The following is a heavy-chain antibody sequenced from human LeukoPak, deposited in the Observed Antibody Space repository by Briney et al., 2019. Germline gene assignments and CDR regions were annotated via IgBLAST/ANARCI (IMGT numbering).Heavy chain of an antibody. CDR3: ARDACSGGSCYSGLDY. CDR2: IYYSGST. D-gene: IGHD2-15*01. CDR1: RGSISSYY. J-gene: IGHJ4*02. V-gene: IGHV4-30-4*01. Sequence: SETLSLTCTVSRGSISSYYWSWIRQPPGKGLEWIGYIYYSGSTYYNPSLKSRVTISVDTSKNQFSLKLSSVTAADTAVYYCARDACSGGSCYSGLDYWGQGTLVTVSS.